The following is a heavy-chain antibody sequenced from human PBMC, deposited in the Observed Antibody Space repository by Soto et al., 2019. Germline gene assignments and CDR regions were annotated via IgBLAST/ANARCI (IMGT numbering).Heavy chain of an antibody. V-gene: IGHV3-23*01. D-gene: IGHD3-10*01. CDR2: ISGSGGTT. CDR3: AKSYSGSFYSYYMDV. J-gene: IGHJ6*03. CDR1: GFTFSNYV. Sequence: PVGSLRLSCAASGFTFSNYVLSWVRQAPGKGLEWVSTISGSGGTTYYADSVKGRFTISRDNSKNTLYLQMNSLRAEDTAVFYCAKSYSGSFYSYYMDVWGKGTTVTVSS.